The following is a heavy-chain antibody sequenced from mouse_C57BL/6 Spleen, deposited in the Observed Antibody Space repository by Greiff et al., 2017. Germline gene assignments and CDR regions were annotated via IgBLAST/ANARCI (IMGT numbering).Heavy chain of an antibody. CDR2: IYPSDSET. V-gene: IGHV1-61*01. D-gene: IGHD2-4*01. CDR3: ARSKDYDGGGFAY. Sequence: QVQLQQPGAELVRPGSSVKLSCKASGYTFTSYWMDWVKQRPGQGLEWIGNIYPSDSETHYNQKFKDKATLTVDKSSSTAYMQLSSLTSEDSAVYYCARSKDYDGGGFAYWGQGTLVTVSA. J-gene: IGHJ3*01. CDR1: GYTFTSYW.